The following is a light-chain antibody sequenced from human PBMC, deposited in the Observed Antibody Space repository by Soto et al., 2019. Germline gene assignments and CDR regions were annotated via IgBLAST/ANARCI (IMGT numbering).Light chain of an antibody. V-gene: IGKV3-20*01. CDR3: QQYGSSPWT. Sequence: EIVLTQSPGTLSLSPGERATLSCRASQSVSSSYLAWYQQKPGQAPRLLIYGASSRATGIPDRFSGSRLGTDFTLTISRLEPEDFAVYYCQQYGSSPWTFGQGTKVEIK. CDR2: GAS. J-gene: IGKJ1*01. CDR1: QSVSSSY.